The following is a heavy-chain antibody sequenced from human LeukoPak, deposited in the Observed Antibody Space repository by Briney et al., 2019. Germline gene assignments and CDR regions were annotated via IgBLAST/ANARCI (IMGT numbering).Heavy chain of an antibody. CDR1: GGSFSGYY. Sequence: SETLSLTSAVYGGSFSGYYWSWIRQPPGKGLEWIGEINHSGNTNYNPSLKSRVTISVDTSKNQFSLKLSSVTAADTAVYYCARVNGSGSYSTPDFDYWGQGTLVTAYS. CDR3: ARVNGSGSYSTPDFDY. J-gene: IGHJ4*02. CDR2: INHSGNT. D-gene: IGHD3-10*01. V-gene: IGHV4-34*01.